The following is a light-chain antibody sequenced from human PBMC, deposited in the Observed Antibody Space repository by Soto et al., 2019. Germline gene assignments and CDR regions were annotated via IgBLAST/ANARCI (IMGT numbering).Light chain of an antibody. J-gene: IGKJ4*01. V-gene: IGKV3-11*01. Sequence: EIVLTQSPATLSLSPGERATLSCRASQSVSRHLAWYQQKPGQAPRLLIYDASNRATGIPARFSGSGSGTEFTLTISSLQSEDFGFYYCQQYHNWPPVTFGGGTKVDI. CDR1: QSVSRH. CDR3: QQYHNWPPVT. CDR2: DAS.